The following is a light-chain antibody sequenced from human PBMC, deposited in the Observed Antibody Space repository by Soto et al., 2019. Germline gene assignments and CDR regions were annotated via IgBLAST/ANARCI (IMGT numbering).Light chain of an antibody. J-gene: IGKJ1*01. CDR1: QSVRSR. CDR3: QHYGSSGT. CDR2: GAS. V-gene: IGKV3-20*01. Sequence: EIVMTHPPATLSVSPGESVTLSCRDSQSVRSRLAWYQHKHDQGPRLLIYGASNRATVIPNLFSSSCCGTYFPLTISRLEPEDFALCYCQHYGSSGTVGQGTKVDIK.